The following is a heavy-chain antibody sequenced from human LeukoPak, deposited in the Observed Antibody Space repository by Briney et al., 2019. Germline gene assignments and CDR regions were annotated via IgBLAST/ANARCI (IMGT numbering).Heavy chain of an antibody. V-gene: IGHV3-9*01. CDR1: GFTFDDYA. CDR3: ATLDGGIAVAGTGY. J-gene: IGHJ4*02. D-gene: IGHD6-19*01. CDR2: ISWNSGSI. Sequence: PGRSLRLSCAASGFTFDDYAMHWVRQAPGKGLEWVSGISWNSGSIGYADSVKGRFTISRDNAKNSLYLQMNSLRAEDTALYYCATLDGGIAVAGTGYWGQGTLVTVSS.